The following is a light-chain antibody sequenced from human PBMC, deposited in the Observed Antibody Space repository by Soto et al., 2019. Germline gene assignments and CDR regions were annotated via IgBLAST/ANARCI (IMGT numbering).Light chain of an antibody. CDR1: QSVSSTF. CDR3: QQFDSSVT. J-gene: IGKJ1*01. Sequence: EIVLTQSPGSLSLSPGERATLSCRASQSVSSTFFAWYQQRPGQAPRLLMYGASSRATGIPERFSGSGSGTDFTLTISRLEPEAFAVYYCQQFDSSVTFGQGTKVEIK. CDR2: GAS. V-gene: IGKV3-20*01.